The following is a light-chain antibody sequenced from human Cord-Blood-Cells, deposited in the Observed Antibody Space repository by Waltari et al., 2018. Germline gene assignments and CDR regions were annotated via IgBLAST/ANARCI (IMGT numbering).Light chain of an antibody. J-gene: IGKJ2*01. Sequence: DIQMSQSPSTLAASVGDRGTITCQTRQSISSWLAWYQQKPGNAPKLLIYDASSLESGVPSRFSGSGSGTEFTLTISSLQPDDFATYYCQQYNSYSTFGQGTKLEIK. V-gene: IGKV1-5*01. CDR1: QSISSW. CDR3: QQYNSYST. CDR2: DAS.